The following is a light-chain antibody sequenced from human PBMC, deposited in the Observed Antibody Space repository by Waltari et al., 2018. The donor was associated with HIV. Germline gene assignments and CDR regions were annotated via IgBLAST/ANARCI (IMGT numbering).Light chain of an antibody. Sequence: SVLTQPPSTSGTPGQKVTVSCSGSNSNIGSKFVYWYQQFPGTAPKLLIYRNNERPSGVPDRFSGSKSGISASLAITGLRSEDEADYYCAAWDVSLSGWVFGGGTKLTVL. CDR1: NSNIGSKF. V-gene: IGLV1-47*01. CDR2: RNN. J-gene: IGLJ3*02. CDR3: AAWDVSLSGWV.